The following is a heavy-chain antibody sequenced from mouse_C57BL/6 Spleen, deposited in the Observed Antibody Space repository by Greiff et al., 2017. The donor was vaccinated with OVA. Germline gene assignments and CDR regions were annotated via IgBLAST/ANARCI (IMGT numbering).Heavy chain of an antibody. CDR2: ISYDGSN. CDR1: GYSITSGYY. CDR3: ARNGYYEDYYAMDY. Sequence: VQLKESGPGLVKPSQSLSLTCSVTGYSITSGYYWNWIRQFPGNKLEWMGYISYDGSNNYNPSLKNRISITRDTSKNQFFLKLNSVTTEDTATYYCARNGYYEDYYAMDYWGQGTSVTVSS. V-gene: IGHV3-6*01. J-gene: IGHJ4*01. D-gene: IGHD2-3*01.